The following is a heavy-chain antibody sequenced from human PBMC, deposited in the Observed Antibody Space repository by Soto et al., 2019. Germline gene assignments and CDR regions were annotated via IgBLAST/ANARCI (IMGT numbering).Heavy chain of an antibody. Sequence: XGSLRLSCAAAGFIFKMYWMHWVRQSPGKGLVWISRIYNDGTYSDYADSVRGRFTISRDNVNDTLYLQMNNLRAEDSGLYYCTRGPRPISTGTGAYWGQGNQVTVSS. J-gene: IGHJ4*02. V-gene: IGHV3-74*01. CDR2: IYNDGTYS. CDR1: GFIFKMYW. CDR3: TRGPRPISTGTGAY. D-gene: IGHD3-10*01.